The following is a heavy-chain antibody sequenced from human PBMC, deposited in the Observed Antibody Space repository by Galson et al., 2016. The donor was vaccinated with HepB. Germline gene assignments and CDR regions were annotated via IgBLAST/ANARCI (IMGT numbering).Heavy chain of an antibody. CDR1: GLTFGSYT. D-gene: IGHD1-1*01. V-gene: IGHV3-21*01. Sequence: SLRLSCAASGLTFGSYTMTWVRQAPGKGLEWVSAITSSGSLTYYADSVKGRFTISRDNAKTSLYLQMNSLRAEDTAVYYCARSYGIRAGTTVYGMDVWGQGTTVTVSS. CDR3: ARSYGIRAGTTVYGMDV. CDR2: ITSSGSLT. J-gene: IGHJ6*02.